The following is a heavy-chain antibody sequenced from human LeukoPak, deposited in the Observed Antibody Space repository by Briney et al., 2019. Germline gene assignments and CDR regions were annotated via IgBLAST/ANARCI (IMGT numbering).Heavy chain of an antibody. CDR3: ARRYSSSWKQYYYFDY. J-gene: IGHJ4*02. CDR1: GVSISSSSYY. CDR2: IYYSGST. Sequence: SETLSLTCTVSGVSISSSSYYWGWIRQPPGKGLEWIGSIYYSGSTYYNPSLKSRVTISVDTSKNQFSLKLSSVTAADTAVYYCARRYSSSWKQYYYFDYWGQGTLVTVSS. D-gene: IGHD6-13*01. V-gene: IGHV4-39*01.